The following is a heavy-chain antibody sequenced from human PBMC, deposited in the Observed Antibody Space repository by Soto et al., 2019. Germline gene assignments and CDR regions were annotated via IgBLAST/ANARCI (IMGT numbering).Heavy chain of an antibody. Sequence: SETLSLTCTVSGGSISSYYWSWIRQPPGKGLEWIGYIYYSGSTNYNPSLKSRVTISVDTSKNQFSLKLSSVTAADTAVYYCARQSSGSYPIGYFDYWGQGTLVTVSS. CDR3: ARQSSGSYPIGYFDY. J-gene: IGHJ4*02. CDR2: IYYSGST. V-gene: IGHV4-59*08. CDR1: GGSISSYY. D-gene: IGHD1-26*01.